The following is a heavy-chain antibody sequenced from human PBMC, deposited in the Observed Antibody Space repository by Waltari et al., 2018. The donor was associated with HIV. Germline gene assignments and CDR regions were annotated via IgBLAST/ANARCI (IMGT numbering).Heavy chain of an antibody. D-gene: IGHD3-22*01. Sequence: EVQLVESGGGLVQPGGSLRLSCAASGFTFSSYSMNWVRQAPGKGLEWVSYISSSSSTIYYADAVQGRFTISRDNAKNSLYLQMNSLRAEDTAVYYCARGSSEYYDSSGYYYAFDIWGQGTMVTVSS. CDR1: GFTFSSYS. CDR2: ISSSSSTI. J-gene: IGHJ3*02. V-gene: IGHV3-48*04. CDR3: ARGSSEYYDSSGYYYAFDI.